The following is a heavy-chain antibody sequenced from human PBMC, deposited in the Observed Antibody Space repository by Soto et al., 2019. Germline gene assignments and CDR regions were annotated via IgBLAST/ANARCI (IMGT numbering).Heavy chain of an antibody. CDR1: GFTFSTHS. D-gene: IGHD3-10*01. V-gene: IGHV3-30-3*01. CDR3: AMGYPYYYGSGSMIYSDF. CDR2: ISYDGRNK. Sequence: QVQLVESGGGVVQPGRSLRLSCAASGFTFSTHSMHWVRQAPGKGLEWVTLISYDGRNKYYADSVKGRFTISRDNSKSTLYLEVNSLAIEDTAVYYCAMGYPYYYGSGSMIYSDFWGQGTLVTVSS. J-gene: IGHJ4*02.